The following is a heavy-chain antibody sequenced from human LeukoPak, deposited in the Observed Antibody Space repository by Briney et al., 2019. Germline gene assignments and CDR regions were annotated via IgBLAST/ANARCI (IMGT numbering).Heavy chain of an antibody. D-gene: IGHD6-19*01. Sequence: XSCXASGFTFSSYWMSWVWQAPGKGLEGVANIKQDGSEKYYVDSVKGRFTISRDNARNSLYLQMNSLRAEDTAVYYCARDQTLSSGSYYYYGMDVWGQGTTVTVSS. CDR2: IKQDGSEK. V-gene: IGHV3-7*01. CDR3: ARDQTLSSGSYYYYGMDV. CDR1: GFTFSSYW. J-gene: IGHJ6*02.